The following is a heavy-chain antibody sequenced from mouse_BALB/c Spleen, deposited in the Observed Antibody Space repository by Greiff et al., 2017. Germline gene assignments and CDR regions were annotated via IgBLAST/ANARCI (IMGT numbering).Heavy chain of an antibody. CDR2: IDPFNGGT. Sequence: VQLQQSGPELMKPGASVKISCKASGYSFTSYYMHWVKQSHGKSLEWIGYIDPFNGGTSYNQKFKGKATLTVDKSSSTAYMHLSSLTSEDSAVYYCARSLDSSGYAMDYWGQGTSVTVSS. J-gene: IGHJ4*01. D-gene: IGHD3-2*01. CDR3: ARSLDSSGYAMDY. CDR1: GYSFTSYY. V-gene: IGHV1S135*01.